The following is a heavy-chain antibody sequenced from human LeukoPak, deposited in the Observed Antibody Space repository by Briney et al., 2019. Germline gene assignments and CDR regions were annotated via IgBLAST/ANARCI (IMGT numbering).Heavy chain of an antibody. CDR3: ARAGVGATQGVNY. CDR1: GFTFSSYS. CDR2: ISDNSTI. J-gene: IGHJ4*02. V-gene: IGHV3-48*01. D-gene: IGHD1-26*01. Sequence: GGSLRLPCAASGFTFSSYSMNWVRQAPGKGLEWISYISDNSTIYYADSVKGRFTISRDNAKNSLHLQMNSLRAEDTAVYYCARAGVGATQGVNYWGQGTLVTVSS.